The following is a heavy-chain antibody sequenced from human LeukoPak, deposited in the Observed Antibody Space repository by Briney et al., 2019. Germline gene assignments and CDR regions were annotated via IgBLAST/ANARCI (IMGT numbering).Heavy chain of an antibody. D-gene: IGHD3-22*01. CDR2: IDHSGSY. CDR1: GSFINSGYY. Sequence: SETLSLTCGVSGSFINSGYYLGWIRQPPGKGLEWIGSIDHSGSYYSTPSLKSRVTISLDSSKKNFFLEVSSVTAADTAVYYCARGVSDSSGSHYYGGFYYFDYWGRGTLVSVSS. J-gene: IGHJ4*02. CDR3: ARGVSDSSGSHYYGGFYYFDY. V-gene: IGHV4-38-2*01.